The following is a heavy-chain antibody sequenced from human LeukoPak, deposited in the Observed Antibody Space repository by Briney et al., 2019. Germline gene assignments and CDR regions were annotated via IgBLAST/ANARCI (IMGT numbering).Heavy chain of an antibody. J-gene: IGHJ4*02. D-gene: IGHD4-17*01. CDR2: IYHSGST. V-gene: IGHV4-4*02. Sequence: SETLSLTCAVSGGSISSNNWWSWVRQPPGKGLEWIGEIYHSGSTNYNPSLKSRATISVDTSKKQFSLNLTSVTAADTAVYYCARGEDGTGDYRPTYFDSWGQGTLVTVSS. CDR3: ARGEDGTGDYRPTYFDS. CDR1: GGSISSNNW.